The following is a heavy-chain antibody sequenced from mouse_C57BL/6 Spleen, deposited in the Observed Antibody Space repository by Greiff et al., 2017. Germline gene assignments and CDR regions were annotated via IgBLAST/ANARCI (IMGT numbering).Heavy chain of an antibody. CDR1: GFTFSSYG. CDR2: ISSCGSYT. Sequence: EVMLVESGGDLVKPGGSLKLSCAASGFTFSSYGMSWVRQTPDKRLEWVATISSCGSYTYYPDSVKGRFTISRDNAKNTLYLQMSSLKSEDTAMYYCARHYYDYDGGWFAYWGQGTLVTVSA. J-gene: IGHJ3*01. D-gene: IGHD2-4*01. V-gene: IGHV5-6*01. CDR3: ARHYYDYDGGWFAY.